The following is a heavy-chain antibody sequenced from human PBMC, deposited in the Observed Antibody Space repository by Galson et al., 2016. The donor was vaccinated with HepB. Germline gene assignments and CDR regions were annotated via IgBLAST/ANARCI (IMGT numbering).Heavy chain of an antibody. V-gene: IGHV3-21*01. CDR1: RFTFSSYS. D-gene: IGHD2-15*01. Sequence: SLRLSCAASRFTFSSYSMNWVRQAPGKGLEWISSITSRSNYRYYADSVKGRFTISRDNTKNSLYLQMNSLRAEDTAVYYCARDPGRYCSGGFCYSNPDYNGMDVWSQGTTVIVSS. J-gene: IGHJ6*02. CDR2: ITSRSNYR. CDR3: ARDPGRYCSGGFCYSNPDYNGMDV.